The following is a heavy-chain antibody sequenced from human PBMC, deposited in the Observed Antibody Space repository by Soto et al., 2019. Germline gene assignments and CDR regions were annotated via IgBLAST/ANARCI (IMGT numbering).Heavy chain of an antibody. CDR1: GGSFSGYY. CDR3: ARAIRAVAGKRGWFDP. Sequence: SETLSLTCAVYGGSFSGYYWSWIRQPPGKGLEWIGEINHSGSTNYNPSLKSRVTISVDTSKNQFSLKLSSVTAADTAVYYCARAIRAVAGKRGWFDPWGQGTLVTV. V-gene: IGHV4-34*01. CDR2: INHSGST. D-gene: IGHD6-19*01. J-gene: IGHJ5*02.